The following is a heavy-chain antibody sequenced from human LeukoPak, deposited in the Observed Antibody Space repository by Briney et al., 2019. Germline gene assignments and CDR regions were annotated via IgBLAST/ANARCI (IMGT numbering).Heavy chain of an antibody. Sequence: GASVKVSCKASGYTFIIYYMHWVRQAPGQGLEWMGIINPSGGSTTYAQKFQGRVTMTRDTSTSIVYMELSSLRSEDTAVYYCARGENDLDYWGQGTLVTVSS. D-gene: IGHD3-3*01. CDR1: GYTFIIYY. CDR3: ARGENDLDY. CDR2: INPSGGST. V-gene: IGHV1-46*01. J-gene: IGHJ4*02.